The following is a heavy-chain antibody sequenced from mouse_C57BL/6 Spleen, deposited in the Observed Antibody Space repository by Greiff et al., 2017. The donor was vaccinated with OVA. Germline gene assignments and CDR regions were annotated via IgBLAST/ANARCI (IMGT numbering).Heavy chain of an antibody. CDR2: IYPGDGDT. V-gene: IGHV1-80*01. Sequence: QVQLQQSGAELVKPGASVKISCKASGYAFSSYWMNWVKQRPGKGLEWIGQIYPGDGDTNYNGKFKGKATLTADKSSSTAYMQLSSLTSEDSAVYFCARKGGLYDGSWFAYWGQGTLVTVSA. D-gene: IGHD2-3*01. J-gene: IGHJ3*01. CDR1: GYAFSSYW. CDR3: ARKGGLYDGSWFAY.